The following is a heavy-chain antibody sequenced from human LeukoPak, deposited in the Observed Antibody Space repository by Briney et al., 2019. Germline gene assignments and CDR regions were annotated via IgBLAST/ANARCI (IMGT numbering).Heavy chain of an antibody. V-gene: IGHV3-48*03. J-gene: IGHJ4*02. Sequence: PGGSLRLSCAASGFTFSSYEMNWVRQAPGKGLEWVSYISSSCSTIYYADSVKGRFTISRDNAKNSLYLQMNSLRAEDTAVYYCARDAGATPYFDYWGQGTLVTVSS. CDR3: ARDAGATPYFDY. D-gene: IGHD1-26*01. CDR1: GFTFSSYE. CDR2: ISSSCSTI.